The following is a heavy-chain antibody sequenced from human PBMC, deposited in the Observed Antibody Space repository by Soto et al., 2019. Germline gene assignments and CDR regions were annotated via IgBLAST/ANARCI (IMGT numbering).Heavy chain of an antibody. CDR3: ARHLGFWSITSCYPWFDP. V-gene: IGHV4-59*08. CDR2: IYYSGST. D-gene: IGHD2-2*01. Sequence: QVQLQESGPGLVKPSETLSLTCTVSGGSISSYYWSWIRQPPGKGLEWIGYIYYSGSTNYNPSLKSRVTILGDTSKHQFSLKLSSVTAADTAVYYCARHLGFWSITSCYPWFDPWGQGTLVTVSS. J-gene: IGHJ5*02. CDR1: GGSISSYY.